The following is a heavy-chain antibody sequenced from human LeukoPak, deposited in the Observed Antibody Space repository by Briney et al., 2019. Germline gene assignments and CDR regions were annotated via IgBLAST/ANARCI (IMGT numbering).Heavy chain of an antibody. D-gene: IGHD6-6*01. J-gene: IGHJ4*02. Sequence: SETLSLTCTVSGGSISSYYWSWIRQPPGKGLEWIGYIYYSGSTSYNPSLKSRVTISVDTSKNQFSLKLSSVTAADTAVYYCARGDSSYYFDYWGQGTLVTVSS. CDR2: IYYSGST. CDR1: GGSISSYY. V-gene: IGHV4-59*01. CDR3: ARGDSSYYFDY.